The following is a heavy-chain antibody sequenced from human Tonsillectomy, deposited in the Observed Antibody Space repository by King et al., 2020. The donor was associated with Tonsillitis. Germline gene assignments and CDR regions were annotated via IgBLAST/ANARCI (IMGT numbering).Heavy chain of an antibody. CDR2: ISSSSSII. V-gene: IGHV3-48*02. J-gene: IGHJ4*02. CDR3: ASQYYDYVWGSYYYFDH. D-gene: IGHD3-16*01. CDR1: GFTFSTYS. Sequence: VQLVEFGGGLVQPGGSLRLSCAASGFTFSTYSMNWVRQAPGKGLEWVSYISSSSSIIYYADSVKGRFTISRDNAKNSLYLQMNSLRDEDTAVYYCASQYYDYVWGSYYYFDHWGQGTLVTVSS.